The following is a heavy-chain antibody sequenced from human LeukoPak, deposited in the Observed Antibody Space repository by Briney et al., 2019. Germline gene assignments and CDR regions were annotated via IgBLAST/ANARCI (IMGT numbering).Heavy chain of an antibody. D-gene: IGHD3-22*01. CDR1: GFTFSSYG. CDR2: ISYDGSNK. CDR3: AKGRNFYDSSGGYYFDY. Sequence: GGSLRLSCAASGFTFSSYGMHWVRQAPGKGLEWVAVISYDGSNKYYADSVKGRFTISRDNSKNTLFLQMNSLRAGDSAVYYYAKGRNFYDSSGGYYFDYWGQGTLVTVSS. J-gene: IGHJ4*02. V-gene: IGHV3-30*18.